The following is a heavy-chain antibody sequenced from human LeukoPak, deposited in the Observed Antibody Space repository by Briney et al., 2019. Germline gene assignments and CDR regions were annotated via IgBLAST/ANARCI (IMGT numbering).Heavy chain of an antibody. CDR1: GFTFSSYW. D-gene: IGHD3-3*01. CDR2: ISSSGSAI. Sequence: GGSLRLSCAASGFTFSSYWMHWVRQAPGKGLEWVSYISSSGSAIYYADSVRGRFTITRDNAKNSLSLQMNSLRAEDTAVYNCAKDSSITNPYYGLDVWGQGTTVTVSS. CDR3: AKDSSITNPYYGLDV. J-gene: IGHJ6*02. V-gene: IGHV3-48*04.